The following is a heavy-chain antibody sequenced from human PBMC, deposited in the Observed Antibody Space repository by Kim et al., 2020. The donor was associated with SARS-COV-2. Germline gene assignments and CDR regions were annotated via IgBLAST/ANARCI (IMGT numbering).Heavy chain of an antibody. CDR3: AREKLGSGDAFDI. V-gene: IGHV4-30-2*05. D-gene: IGHD6-13*01. J-gene: IGHJ3*02. Sequence: YNPSLKGRVTISVDTSKNQFSLKLSSVTAADTAVYYCAREKLGSGDAFDIWGQGTMVTVSS.